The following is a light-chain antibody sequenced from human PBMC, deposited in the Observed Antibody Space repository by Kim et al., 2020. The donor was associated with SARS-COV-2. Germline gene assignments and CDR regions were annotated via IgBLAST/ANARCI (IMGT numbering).Light chain of an antibody. V-gene: IGKV3-20*01. CDR2: GAS. CDR3: QQYGSSRYS. CDR1: QGVSSSY. Sequence: WSPGERATHSCRASQGVSSSYLAWYQQKPGHAPRLLIYGASSRATGIPDRFSGSGSGTDLTLTISRMEPEDFEVYYCQQYGSSRYSFGQGAKLEI. J-gene: IGKJ2*03.